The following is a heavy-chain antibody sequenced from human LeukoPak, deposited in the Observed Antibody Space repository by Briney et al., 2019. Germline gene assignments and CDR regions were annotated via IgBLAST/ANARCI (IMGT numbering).Heavy chain of an antibody. CDR2: TYYRSKWYN. CDR3: ARVPRKAGYYYYGMDV. V-gene: IGHV6-1*01. Sequence: SQTLSLTCAISGDSVSSNSAAWNWIRQSPSRGPEWLGRTYYRSKWYNDYAVSVKSRITINPDTSKNQFSLQLNSVTPEDTAVYYCARVPRKAGYYYYGMDVWGQGTTVTVSS. J-gene: IGHJ6*02. CDR1: GDSVSSNSAA.